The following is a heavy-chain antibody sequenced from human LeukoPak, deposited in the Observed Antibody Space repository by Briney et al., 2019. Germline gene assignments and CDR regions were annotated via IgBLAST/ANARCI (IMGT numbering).Heavy chain of an antibody. J-gene: IGHJ4*02. CDR3: ARQKYQRGPDVSYFDY. CDR1: GFTFTNHG. V-gene: IGHV3-23*01. Sequence: GGTLRLSCGASGFTFTNHGTSWVRQAPGKGLEWVSAISGSGANTYYTDSVRGRFIISRDQSRKTLYLQMNSLRAEDTAVYYCARQKYQRGPDVSYFDYWGQGTLVTVSS. CDR2: ISGSGANT. D-gene: IGHD2-8*01.